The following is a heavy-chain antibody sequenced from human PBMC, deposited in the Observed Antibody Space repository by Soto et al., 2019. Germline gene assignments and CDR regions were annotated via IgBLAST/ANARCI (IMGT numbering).Heavy chain of an antibody. D-gene: IGHD2-2*01. CDR2: IKHDGSEV. Sequence: GGSLRLSCAASGFSFDRYWMTWVRQAPGKGLEWVANIKHDGSEVNYVDSVRGRFIISRDNAQNSLYLQMNALRAEDTATYYCGLSASTRAYYYYYMDVWGKGTTVTVSS. V-gene: IGHV3-7*01. CDR3: GLSASTRAYYYYYMDV. CDR1: GFSFDRYW. J-gene: IGHJ6*03.